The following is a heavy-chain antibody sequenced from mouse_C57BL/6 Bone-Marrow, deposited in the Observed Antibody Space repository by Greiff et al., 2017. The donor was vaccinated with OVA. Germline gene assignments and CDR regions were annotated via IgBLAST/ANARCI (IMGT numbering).Heavy chain of an antibody. Sequence: VQVVESGPELVKPGASVKISCKASGYAFSSSWMNWVKQRPGKGLEWIGRIYPGDGDTNYNGKFKGKATLTADKSSSTAYMQLSSLTSEDSAVYFCAEVTYGGYWGQGTTLTVSS. CDR1: GYAFSSSW. D-gene: IGHD5-1*01. J-gene: IGHJ2*01. CDR3: AEVTYGGY. V-gene: IGHV1-82*01. CDR2: IYPGDGDT.